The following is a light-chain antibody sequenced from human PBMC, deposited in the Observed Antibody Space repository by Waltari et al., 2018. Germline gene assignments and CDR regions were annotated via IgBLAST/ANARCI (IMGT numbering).Light chain of an antibody. CDR2: GAS. V-gene: IGKV3-15*01. CDR1: QGVSRH. CDR3: QQYNNWPWT. Sequence: EIVMTQPPATLSVSPGDRATLSCRASQGVSRHLAWYQQKPGQAPRLLLHGASTRATGIPARFSGSGSGTEFTLTISSMQSEDFAVYYCQQYNNWPWTFGQGTKVEIK. J-gene: IGKJ1*01.